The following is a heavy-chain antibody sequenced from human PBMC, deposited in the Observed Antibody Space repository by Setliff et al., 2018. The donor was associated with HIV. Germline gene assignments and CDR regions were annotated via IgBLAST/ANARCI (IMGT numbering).Heavy chain of an antibody. CDR1: DDSFSNYD. Sequence: LSLPCVVSDDSFSNYDWTWIRQSPGKALEWIGYISSSGTTNYNPSLRSRVTISMETSNTRFSLWLRSATAADTATYFCARLGRAIDDGGSSLRLDFWGQGMLVTVSS. CDR2: ISSSGTT. J-gene: IGHJ4*02. CDR3: ARLGRAIDDGGSSLRLDF. V-gene: IGHV4-4*09. D-gene: IGHD2-21*01.